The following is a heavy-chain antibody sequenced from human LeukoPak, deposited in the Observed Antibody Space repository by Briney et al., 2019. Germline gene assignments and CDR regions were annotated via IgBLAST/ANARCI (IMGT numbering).Heavy chain of an antibody. V-gene: IGHV4-34*01. CDR1: GGSCSGYY. D-gene: IGHD3-10*01. Sequence: SETLSLTCAVYGGSCSGYYWSWIRQPPGKGLEWIGEINHSGSTNYNPSLMSRVTISVDTSKNQFSLKLSSVTAADTAVYFCARQNYGSAPLRYWGQGTLVTVSS. CDR2: INHSGST. CDR3: ARQNYGSAPLRY. J-gene: IGHJ4*02.